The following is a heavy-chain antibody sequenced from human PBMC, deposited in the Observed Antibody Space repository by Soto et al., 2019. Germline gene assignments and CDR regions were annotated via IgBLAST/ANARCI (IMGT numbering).Heavy chain of an antibody. CDR2: INPNSGGT. D-gene: IGHD6-6*01. Sequence: ASVKVSCKASGYTFTGYYMHWVRQAPGQGLEWMGWINPNSGGTNYAQKFQGWVTMTRDTSNSTAYMELSRLRSDDTAVDYCAKAGSIAARPGAFDIWGQGTMVTVSS. CDR3: AKAGSIAARPGAFDI. V-gene: IGHV1-2*04. CDR1: GYTFTGYY. J-gene: IGHJ3*02.